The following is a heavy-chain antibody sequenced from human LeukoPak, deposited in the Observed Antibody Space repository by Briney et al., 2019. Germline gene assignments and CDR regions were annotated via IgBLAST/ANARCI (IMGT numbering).Heavy chain of an antibody. CDR1: GFTFSSYA. CDR3: ARHLSGITGYTYGRGIDY. D-gene: IGHD5-18*01. CDR2: ISYDGSNK. V-gene: IGHV3-30*04. J-gene: IGHJ4*02. Sequence: PGRSLRLSCAASGFTFSSYAMHWVRQAPGKGLEWVAVISYDGSNKYYADSMKGRFTISRDNSKNTLYLQMNSLRAEDTAVYYCARHLSGITGYTYGRGIDYWGQGTLLTVSS.